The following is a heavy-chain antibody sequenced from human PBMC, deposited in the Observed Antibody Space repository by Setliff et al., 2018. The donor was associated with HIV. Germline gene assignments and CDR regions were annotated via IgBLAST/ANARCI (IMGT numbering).Heavy chain of an antibody. CDR2: LNTETGNS. CDR1: GYTLTTYG. V-gene: IGHV7-4-1*02. J-gene: IGHJ4*02. D-gene: IGHD1-26*01. Sequence: PSVKVSCKASGYTLTTYGMSWVRQAPGQGLQWMGWLNTETGNSMYAQGFTGRFVFSLDTSASTAFLQINSLKAEDTAMYYCARVGSYWSTFDYWGQGALVTVS. CDR3: ARVGSYWSTFDY.